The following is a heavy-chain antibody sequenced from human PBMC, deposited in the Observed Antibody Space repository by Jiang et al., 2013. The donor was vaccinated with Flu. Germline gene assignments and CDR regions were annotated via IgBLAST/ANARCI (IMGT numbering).Heavy chain of an antibody. V-gene: IGHV3-30*18. CDR2: MSYDGSHK. J-gene: IGHJ5*02. CDR3: VKMAEGAIVIP. D-gene: IGHD1-26*01. CDR1: GFTFSNYG. Sequence: VQLLESGGGVVQPGRSLRLSCAASGFTFSNYGMHWVRQAPGKGLEWVALMSYDGSHKSYVDSVRGRFTISRDNSNNTLYLQMNSLKIEDTALYYCVKMAEGAIVIPWGRGTLVTVSS.